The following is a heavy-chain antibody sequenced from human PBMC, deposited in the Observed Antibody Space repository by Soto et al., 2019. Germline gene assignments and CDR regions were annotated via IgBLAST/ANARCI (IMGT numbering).Heavy chain of an antibody. J-gene: IGHJ4*02. D-gene: IGHD6-13*01. V-gene: IGHV3-23*01. Sequence: GESLKISCAGSGFTFSNYAMSWVRQAPGKGLEWVSTIRAIGGSTSYADSVKGRFTISRDNSKNTLYLQMNSLRVEDTAVYYCAKDTSSWYWGTDYWGQGALVTVSS. CDR1: GFTFSNYA. CDR2: IRAIGGST. CDR3: AKDTSSWYWGTDY.